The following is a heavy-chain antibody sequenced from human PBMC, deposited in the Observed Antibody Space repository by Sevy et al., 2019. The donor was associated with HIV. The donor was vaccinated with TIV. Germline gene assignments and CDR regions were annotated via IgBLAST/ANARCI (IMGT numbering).Heavy chain of an antibody. CDR2: IVPSFDYS. D-gene: IGHD6-13*01. CDR3: ARPQRPSGYSSSGDAFDV. CDR1: GVTFSGYA. J-gene: IGHJ3*01. V-gene: IGHV1-69*13. Sequence: SVKVSCKVFGVTFSGYAINWVRQSPGQGLEWMGWIVPSFDYSKYAQKFQGRVTFTADDSTDTAYMILMGLRSDDTAVYYCARPQRPSGYSSSGDAFDVWGQGTMVTVSS.